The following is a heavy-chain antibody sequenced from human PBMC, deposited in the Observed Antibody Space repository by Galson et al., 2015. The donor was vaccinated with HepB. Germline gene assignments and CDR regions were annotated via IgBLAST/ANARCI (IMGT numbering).Heavy chain of an antibody. CDR1: RFTFTNYG. CDR3: ARARYSTSPPDY. V-gene: IGHV1-18*01. D-gene: IGHD6-6*01. CDR2: ISVYNGNT. Sequence: SVKVSCKASRFTFTNYGVTWVRQAPGQGLEWMGWISVYNGNTNYAQKFQDRVTMTTGTSTTTAYMELRSLRADDTAVYFCARARYSTSPPDYWGQGTLVAVSP. J-gene: IGHJ4*02.